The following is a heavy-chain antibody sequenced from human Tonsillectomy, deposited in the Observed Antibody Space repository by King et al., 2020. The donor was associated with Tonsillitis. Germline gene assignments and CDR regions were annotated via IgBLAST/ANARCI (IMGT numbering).Heavy chain of an antibody. CDR2: INTNTGDP. J-gene: IGHJ3*02. Sequence: QLVQSGSELKNPGASVKVSCKASGYSFTTYAMNWVRQAPGQGPEWMGWINTNTGDPWYAQGFTGRFVLSLDTSVSTAYLQISSLRIEDTAVYYCATYNVVRGFKAFDIWVQGTLVTASS. CDR3: ATYNVVRGFKAFDI. V-gene: IGHV7-4-1*02. D-gene: IGHD3-10*01. CDR1: GYSFTTYA.